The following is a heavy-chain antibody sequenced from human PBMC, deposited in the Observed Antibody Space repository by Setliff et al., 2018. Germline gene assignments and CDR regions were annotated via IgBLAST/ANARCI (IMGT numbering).Heavy chain of an antibody. V-gene: IGHV4-38-2*02. CDR3: GGTTGTLGNYYGMDV. Sequence: KPSETLSLTCTVSGYSISSGYYWGWIRQPPGKGLEWIGSIYHSGSTYYNPSLESRVTISVDTSKNQFSLKLSSVTAADTAVYYCGGTTGTLGNYYGMDVWGQGTTVTVSS. CDR2: IYHSGST. J-gene: IGHJ6*02. D-gene: IGHD1-1*01. CDR1: GYSISSGYY.